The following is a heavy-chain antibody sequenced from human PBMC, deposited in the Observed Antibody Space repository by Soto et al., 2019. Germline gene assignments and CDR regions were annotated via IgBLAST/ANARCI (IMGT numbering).Heavy chain of an antibody. D-gene: IGHD7-27*01. V-gene: IGHV4-61*01. CDR3: ARTVMPVGNLAAFDH. Sequence: SETLSLTCNVSGGSVSSVKYFWSWIRQPPGKGLEWIAYIYNNGNTNYNPSLKSRATISVDTSKNQCPLKLTSVTAADSAVYFCARTVMPVGNLAAFDHWGQGVLVTVSS. J-gene: IGHJ4*02. CDR2: IYNNGNT. CDR1: GGSVSSVKYF.